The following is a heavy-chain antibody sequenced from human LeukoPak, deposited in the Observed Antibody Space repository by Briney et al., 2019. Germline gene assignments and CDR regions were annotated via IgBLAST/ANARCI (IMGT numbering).Heavy chain of an antibody. CDR3: ARINSGGTTLYYFDY. V-gene: IGHV3-21*01. D-gene: IGHD1-7*01. CDR1: GFTFSSYS. J-gene: IGHJ4*02. Sequence: PGGSLRLSCAASGFTFSSYSMNWVRQAPGKGLEWVSSISSSSSYIYYADSVKGRFTISRDNAKNSLYLQMNSLRAEDTAAYYCARINSGGTTLYYFDYWGQGTLVTVSS. CDR2: ISSSSSYI.